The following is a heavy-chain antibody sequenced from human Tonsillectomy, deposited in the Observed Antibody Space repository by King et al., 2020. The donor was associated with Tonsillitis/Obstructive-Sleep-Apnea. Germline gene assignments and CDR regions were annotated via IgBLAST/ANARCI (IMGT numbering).Heavy chain of an antibody. CDR2: ISGSGDST. V-gene: IGHV3-23*04. D-gene: IGHD3-3*01. CDR1: GFTFSSYA. Sequence: VQLVESGGGLVQPGGSLRLSCAASGFTFSSYAMSWVRQAPGKGLEWVSGISGSGDSTYYADAVKGRFTISRDNSKNTLYLQLNSLRAEDTAVYYCAQAGRLFRTRLTNYGMVRRFYYIDVWGKGTTVTVSS. CDR3: AQAGRLFRTRLTNYGMVRRFYYIDV. J-gene: IGHJ6*03.